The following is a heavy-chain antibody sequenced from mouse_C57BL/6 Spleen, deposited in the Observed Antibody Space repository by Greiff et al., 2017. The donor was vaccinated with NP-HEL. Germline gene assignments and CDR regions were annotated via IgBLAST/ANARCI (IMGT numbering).Heavy chain of an antibody. D-gene: IGHD1-1*01. CDR2: IRNKANGYTT. Sequence: EVQLVESGGGLVQPGGFLSLSCAASGFTFTDYYMSWVRQPPGKALEWLGFIRNKANGYTTEYSASVKGRFTISRDNSQSILYLQMNALRAEDSATYYCARRDYGSRYFDVWGTGTTVTVSS. J-gene: IGHJ1*03. V-gene: IGHV7-3*01. CDR1: GFTFTDYY. CDR3: ARRDYGSRYFDV.